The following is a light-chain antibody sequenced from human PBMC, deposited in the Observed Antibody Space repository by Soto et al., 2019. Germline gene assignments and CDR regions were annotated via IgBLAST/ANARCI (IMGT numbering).Light chain of an antibody. V-gene: IGKV3-20*01. CDR1: QSISSSY. J-gene: IGKJ1*01. CDR2: GAS. CDR3: QQYGSSDPWT. Sequence: EIVLTQSPGTLSLSPGERATLSCRASQSISSSYLAWCQQKPGQAPRLVIYGASSRATGIPDRFSGSGSGTDFTLTVNRLEPEDFAVYYCQQYGSSDPWTFGQGTKVEIK.